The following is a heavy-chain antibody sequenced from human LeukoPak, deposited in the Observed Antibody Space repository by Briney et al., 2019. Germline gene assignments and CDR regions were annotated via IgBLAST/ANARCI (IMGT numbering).Heavy chain of an antibody. J-gene: IGHJ4*02. Sequence: GGSMRLSCAASGFTFSNAWMSWVRQAPGNGLEWVGRIKSKTDGGTTENSAPVKGRFTISRDDSKNTLYLQMISLKTGDTAVYYCTGGAAEVFDYWGQGTLVTVSS. D-gene: IGHD6-13*01. CDR1: GFTFSNAW. CDR3: TGGAAEVFDY. CDR2: IKSKTDGGTT. V-gene: IGHV3-15*01.